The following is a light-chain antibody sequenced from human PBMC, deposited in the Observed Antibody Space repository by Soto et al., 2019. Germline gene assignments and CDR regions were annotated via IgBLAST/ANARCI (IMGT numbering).Light chain of an antibody. J-gene: IGKJ4*01. V-gene: IGKV3-20*01. CDR1: QSVSSSY. CDR2: GAS. CDR3: QKYGSSPLT. Sequence: EIVLTQSPGTLSLSPGERATLSCRASQSVSSSYLAWYQQKPGKAPRLLIYGASSRATGIPDRFSGSGSGTDLTLTISRLASEAFAVYYCQKYGSSPLTFGGGTKVEIK.